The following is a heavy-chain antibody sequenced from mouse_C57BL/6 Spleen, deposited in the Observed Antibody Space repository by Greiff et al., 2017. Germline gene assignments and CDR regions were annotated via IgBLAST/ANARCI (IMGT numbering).Heavy chain of an antibody. CDR2: IDPNSGGT. V-gene: IGHV1-72*01. Sequence: QVQLQQPGAELVKPGASVKLSCKASGYTFTSYWMHWVKQRPGRGLEWIGRIDPNSGGTKYNEKFKSKATLTVDKPSSTAYMQLSSLTSEDSAVYYCARGPFITTVVGYFDYWGQGTTLTGSS. D-gene: IGHD1-1*01. CDR3: ARGPFITTVVGYFDY. CDR1: GYTFTSYW. J-gene: IGHJ2*01.